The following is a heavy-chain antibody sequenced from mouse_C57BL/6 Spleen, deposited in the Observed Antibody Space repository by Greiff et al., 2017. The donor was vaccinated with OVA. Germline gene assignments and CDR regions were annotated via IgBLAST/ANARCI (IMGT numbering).Heavy chain of an antibody. J-gene: IGHJ3*01. V-gene: IGHV6-6*01. CDR1: GFTFSDAW. CDR2: IRNKANNHAT. CDR3: TRAAQATWFAY. D-gene: IGHD3-2*02. Sequence: EVQVVESGGGLVQPGGSMKLSCAASGFTFSDAWMDWVRQSPEKGLEWVAEIRNKANNHATYYAESVKGRFTISRDDSKSSVYLQMNSLRAEDTGIYYCTRAAQATWFAYWGQGTLVTVSA.